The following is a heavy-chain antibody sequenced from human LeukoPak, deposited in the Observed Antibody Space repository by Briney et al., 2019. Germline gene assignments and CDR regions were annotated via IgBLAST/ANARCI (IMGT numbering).Heavy chain of an antibody. Sequence: PSETLSLTCAVYGGSFSGYYWSWIRQPPGKGLEWIGEINHSGSTNYNPSLKSRVTISVDTSKNQFSLKLSSVTAADTAVYYCARASMTTVTTARAFDYWGQGTLVTVSS. CDR1: GGSFSGYY. D-gene: IGHD4-17*01. J-gene: IGHJ4*02. V-gene: IGHV4-34*01. CDR2: INHSGST. CDR3: ARASMTTVTTARAFDY.